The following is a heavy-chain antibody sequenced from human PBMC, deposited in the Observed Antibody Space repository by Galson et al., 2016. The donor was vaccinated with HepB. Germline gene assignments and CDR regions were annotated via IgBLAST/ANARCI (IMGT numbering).Heavy chain of an antibody. CDR2: IRSKDNSYAT. D-gene: IGHD2-2*01. Sequence: SLRLSCAVSGFIFSGPSMHWVRQASGQGLEWVGRIRSKDNSYATAYAASVRGRFNISRDDSKHTAYLQMNSLKIEDTAVYYCTSSSRPNYYYGMDVWGQGTTVTVSS. V-gene: IGHV3-73*01. CDR3: TSSSRPNYYYGMDV. J-gene: IGHJ6*02. CDR1: GFIFSGPS.